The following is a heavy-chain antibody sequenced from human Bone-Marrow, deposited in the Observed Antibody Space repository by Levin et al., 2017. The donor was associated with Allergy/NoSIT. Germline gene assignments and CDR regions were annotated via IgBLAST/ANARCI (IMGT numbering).Heavy chain of an antibody. CDR3: ARQRSSAWHSDY. Sequence: GGSLRLSCKGSGYSFSSSWIAWVRQRPGKGLEWMGIIYPLGSDTRYSPSFRGQVTISVDKSINTAYLQWTSLKASDTAVYYCARQRSSAWHSDYWGQGTLVAVSS. J-gene: IGHJ4*02. V-gene: IGHV5-51*01. CDR2: IYPLGSDT. D-gene: IGHD6-19*01. CDR1: GYSFSSSW.